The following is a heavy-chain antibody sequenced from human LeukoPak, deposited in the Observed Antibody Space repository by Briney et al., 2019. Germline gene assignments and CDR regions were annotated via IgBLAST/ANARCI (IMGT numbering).Heavy chain of an antibody. CDR1: GGSISSYY. V-gene: IGHV4-59*01. D-gene: IGHD2-15*01. CDR3: ASPVVVAAHDAFDI. CDR2: IYYSGST. J-gene: IGHJ3*02. Sequence: SEALSLTCTVSGGSISSYYWSWIRQPPGKGLEWIGYIYYSGSTNYNPSLKSRVTISVDTSKNQFSLKLSSVTAADTAVYYCASPVVVAAHDAFDIWGQGTMVTVSS.